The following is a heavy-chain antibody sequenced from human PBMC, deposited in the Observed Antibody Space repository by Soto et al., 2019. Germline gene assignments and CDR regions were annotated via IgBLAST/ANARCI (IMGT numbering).Heavy chain of an antibody. CDR3: ARGRHDIVVVLAATWFDP. Sequence: QVQLVQSGAEVKKPGSSVKVSCKASGGTFSSYAISWVRQAPGQGIEWMGGIIPIFGTANYAQKFQGRVTITADESTSTAYMELSSLRAEDTAVYYCARGRHDIVVVLAATWFDPWGQGTLVTVSS. CDR2: IIPIFGTA. CDR1: GGTFSSYA. J-gene: IGHJ5*02. D-gene: IGHD2-2*01. V-gene: IGHV1-69*01.